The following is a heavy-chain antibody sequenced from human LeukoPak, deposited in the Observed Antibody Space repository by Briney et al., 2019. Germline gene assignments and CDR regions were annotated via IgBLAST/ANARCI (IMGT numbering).Heavy chain of an antibody. CDR3: AKTYYYGSGSHHAFDI. V-gene: IGHV3-30*02. CDR1: GFTFSSYG. D-gene: IGHD3-10*01. Sequence: GGSLRLSCAASGFTFSSYGMHWVRQAPGKGLEWVAFIRYDGSNKYYADSVKGRFTISRDNSKNTLYLQMNSLRAEDTAVYYCAKTYYYGSGSHHAFDIWGQGTMVTVSS. CDR2: IRYDGSNK. J-gene: IGHJ3*02.